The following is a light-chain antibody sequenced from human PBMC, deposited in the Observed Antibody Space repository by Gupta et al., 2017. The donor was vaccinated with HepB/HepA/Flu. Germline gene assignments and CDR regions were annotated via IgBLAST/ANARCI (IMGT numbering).Light chain of an antibody. J-gene: IGLJ1*01. CDR3: SSETSSSNFYV. Sequence: SALTQPASVSGSPGPSITISCTGTSSDVGGYNYVSWYQQHPGKAPKLMIYDASNRHSGVADRFSGSKSGNTAAVTITWLQAEEEADYYCSSETSSSNFYVFGTGTKVTVL. CDR1: SSDVGGYNY. V-gene: IGLV2-14*01. CDR2: DAS.